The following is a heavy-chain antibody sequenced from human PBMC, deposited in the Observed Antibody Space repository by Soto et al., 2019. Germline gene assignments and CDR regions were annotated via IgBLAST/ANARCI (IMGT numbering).Heavy chain of an antibody. V-gene: IGHV7-4-1*01. CDR3: AIAIQSGSYDY. Sequence: QVQLVQSGSELKEPGASMKVSCKASGFTFTRYSINWVRQAPGQGLEWMGYISTSTGIPSYAQGFMGRFVFSLDTSVTTTYQQIDSLQAEDTAVYYCAIAIQSGSYDYWGQGTLIAVSS. CDR1: GFTFTRYS. D-gene: IGHD5-12*01. CDR2: ISTSTGIP. J-gene: IGHJ4*02.